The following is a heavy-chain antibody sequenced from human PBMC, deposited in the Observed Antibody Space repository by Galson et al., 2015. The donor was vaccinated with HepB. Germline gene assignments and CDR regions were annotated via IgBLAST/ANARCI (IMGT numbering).Heavy chain of an antibody. V-gene: IGHV1-69*06. CDR1: GGTFSSYA. CDR2: IIPIFGTA. CDR3: ARVSSGAGGDYVAY. D-gene: IGHD1-26*01. Sequence: SVKVSCKASGGTFSSYAISWVRQAPGQGLEWMGGIIPIFGTANYAQKFQGRVTITADKSTSTAYMELSSLRSEDTAVYYCARVSSGAGGDYVAYWGQGTLVTVSS. J-gene: IGHJ4*02.